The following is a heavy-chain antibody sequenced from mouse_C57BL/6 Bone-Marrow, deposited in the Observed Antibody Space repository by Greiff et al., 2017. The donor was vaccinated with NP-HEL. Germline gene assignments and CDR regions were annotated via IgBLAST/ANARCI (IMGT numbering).Heavy chain of an antibody. CDR3: ARAYYYNFDY. CDR2: ISHGGSYT. D-gene: IGHD1-1*01. J-gene: IGHJ2*01. CDR1: GFTFSSYA. V-gene: IGHV5-4*03. Sequence: EVKVVESGGGLVKPGGSLKLSCAASGFTFSSYAMSWVRQTPEKRLEWVATISHGGSYTYYPDNVKGRFTISRDNAKNNLYLQMSHLKSEDTAMYYCARAYYYNFDYWGQGTTLTVSS.